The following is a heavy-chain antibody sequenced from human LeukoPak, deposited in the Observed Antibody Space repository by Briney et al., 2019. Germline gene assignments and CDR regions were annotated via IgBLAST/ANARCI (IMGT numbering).Heavy chain of an antibody. Sequence: GGSLRLSCAASGFTVSSNYMSWVRQAPGKGLEWVANIKQDGSEKYYVDSVKGRFTISRDNAKNSLYLQMNSLRAEDTAVYYCAATLHSSSWYLGFDYWGQGALVTVSS. CDR2: IKQDGSEK. CDR3: AATLHSSSWYLGFDY. J-gene: IGHJ4*02. CDR1: GFTVSSNY. D-gene: IGHD6-13*01. V-gene: IGHV3-7*01.